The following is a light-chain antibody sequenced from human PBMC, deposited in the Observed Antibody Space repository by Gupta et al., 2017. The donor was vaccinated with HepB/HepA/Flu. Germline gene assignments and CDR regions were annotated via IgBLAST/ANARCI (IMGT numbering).Light chain of an antibody. Sequence: SYELTQPPSVSVSPGPPASITCSGDKIGDKYVCWYQQKPGQSPMLVIYQDNKRPSGVPERLSGSNSGNTATLTISGIQAMDEADYYCHSWDSSTGVFGGGTKLTVL. V-gene: IGLV3-1*01. CDR1: KIGDKY. CDR2: QDN. CDR3: HSWDSSTGV. J-gene: IGLJ2*01.